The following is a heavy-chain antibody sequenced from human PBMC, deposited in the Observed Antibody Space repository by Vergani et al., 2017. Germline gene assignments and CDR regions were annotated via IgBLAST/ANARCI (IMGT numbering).Heavy chain of an antibody. CDR1: GYSISSGYY. V-gene: IGHV4-38-2*02. CDR3: ARHVPTMVREPFYY. J-gene: IGHJ4*02. Sequence: QVQLQESGPGLVKPSETLSLTCTVSGYSISSGYYWGWIRQPPGKGLEWIGSIHHSGSTYYNPSLKSRVTISVDTSKNQFSLKLSSVTAADTAVYYCARHVPTMVREPFYYWVQGTLVTVSS. D-gene: IGHD3-10*01. CDR2: IHHSGST.